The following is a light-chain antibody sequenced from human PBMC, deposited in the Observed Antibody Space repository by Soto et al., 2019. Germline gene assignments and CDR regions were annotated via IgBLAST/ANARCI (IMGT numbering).Light chain of an antibody. CDR1: QGVSAY. CDR3: QRSYWTPHN. CDR2: AAC. Sequence: DIPMTQSPSSLSASVGDRVTITCRASQGVSAYLLWYQQRQGRVPKLLIYAACNLLSGVPSMFSGSGSGTNFTLTISSLQPEDFGTYYGQRSYWTPHNFGQGTKLETK. J-gene: IGKJ2*01. V-gene: IGKV1-39*01.